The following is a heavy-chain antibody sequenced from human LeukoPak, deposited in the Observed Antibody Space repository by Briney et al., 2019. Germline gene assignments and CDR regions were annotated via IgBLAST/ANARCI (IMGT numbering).Heavy chain of an antibody. J-gene: IGHJ4*02. Sequence: ASVKVSCKASGYTFTNFDINWVRQATGQGLELMGWMNPNSGNTGYAQQFKGRVAFYRDTYTRTAYMELTNLRFDDTALYYCAWGRVIGGVAPRQIYFDSWGEGTLVTVYS. CDR3: AWGRVIGGVAPRQIYFDS. CDR2: MNPNSGNT. CDR1: GYTFTNFD. V-gene: IGHV1-8*01. D-gene: IGHD3-16*01.